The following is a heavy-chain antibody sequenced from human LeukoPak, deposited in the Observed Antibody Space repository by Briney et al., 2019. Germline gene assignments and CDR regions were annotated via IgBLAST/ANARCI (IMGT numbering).Heavy chain of an antibody. V-gene: IGHV3-30*02. CDR3: AKVSPINPSGYLDY. J-gene: IGHJ4*02. CDR1: GFTFSSYG. D-gene: IGHD3-3*01. Sequence: PGGSLRLSCAASGFTFSSYGMHWVRQAPGKGRDWVAFIRYDGTIKDYADSVKGRFTISRDNSKHTLYLQMNSLSAEDTAVYYCAKVSPINPSGYLDYWGQGPLVTVSS. CDR2: IRYDGTIK.